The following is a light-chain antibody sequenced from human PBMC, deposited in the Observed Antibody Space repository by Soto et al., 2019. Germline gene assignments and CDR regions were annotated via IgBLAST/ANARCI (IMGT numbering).Light chain of an antibody. Sequence: QSVLTQPPSLSGAPGQRVTISCTGTSSNIGASFGVHWYQQLPGTAPQLLIYGNTKRPSGVPDRISGSKAGTSASLAISGLQAEDEADYYCQAYDSSLRAVVFGGGTKLTVL. V-gene: IGLV1-40*01. CDR1: SSNIGASFG. CDR3: QAYDSSLRAVV. J-gene: IGLJ3*02. CDR2: GNT.